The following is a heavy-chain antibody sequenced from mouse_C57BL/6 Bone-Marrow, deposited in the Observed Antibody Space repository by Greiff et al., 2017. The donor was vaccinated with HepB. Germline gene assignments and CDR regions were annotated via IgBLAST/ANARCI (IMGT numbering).Heavy chain of an antibody. CDR2: IRNKANGYTT. CDR3: ARYYYGSSYHLDY. Sequence: DVQLVESGGGLVQPGGSLSLSCAASGFTFTDYYMSWVRQPPGKALEWLGFIRNKANGYTTEYSASVKGRFTISRDNSQSILYLQMNALRAEDSATYYCARYYYGSSYHLDYWGQGTTLTVSS. CDR1: GFTFTDYY. V-gene: IGHV7-3*01. J-gene: IGHJ2*01. D-gene: IGHD1-1*01.